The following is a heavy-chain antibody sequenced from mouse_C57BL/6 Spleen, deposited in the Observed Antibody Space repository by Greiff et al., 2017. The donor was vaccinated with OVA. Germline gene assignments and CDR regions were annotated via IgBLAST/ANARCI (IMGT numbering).Heavy chain of an antibody. J-gene: IGHJ4*01. CDR1: GYTFTSYW. Sequence: QVQLKQPGAELVKPGASVKLSCKASGYTFTSYWMHWVKQRPGRGLEWIGRIDPNSGGTKYNEKFKSKATLTVDKPSSTAYMQLSSLTSEDSAVYYCASHYYGSVYYAMDYWGQGTSVTVSS. V-gene: IGHV1-72*01. D-gene: IGHD1-1*01. CDR2: IDPNSGGT. CDR3: ASHYYGSVYYAMDY.